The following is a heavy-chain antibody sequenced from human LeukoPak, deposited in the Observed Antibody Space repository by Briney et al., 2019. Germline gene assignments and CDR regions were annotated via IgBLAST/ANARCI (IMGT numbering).Heavy chain of an antibody. Sequence: PGGSLRLSCAASGFTFSSYEMNWVRQAPGKGLEWVSSISSSSSYIYYADSVKGRFTISRDNAKNSLFLQMNSLRAEDTAVYYCARELAVAGRDFWGQGTLVTVFS. D-gene: IGHD6-19*01. CDR1: GFTFSSYE. CDR2: ISSSSSYI. J-gene: IGHJ4*02. V-gene: IGHV3-21*01. CDR3: ARELAVAGRDF.